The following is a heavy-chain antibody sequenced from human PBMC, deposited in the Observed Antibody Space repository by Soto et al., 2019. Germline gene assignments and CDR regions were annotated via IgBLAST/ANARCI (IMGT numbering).Heavy chain of an antibody. Sequence: PGGSLRLSCAASGFTFSDYGVQWVRQTPGKGLEWVAALAYDGTNKFYADSVKGRFTLSRDSSKTTVFLQMDSMRAEDTAVYYCAKVNRRSGVGQHSPLDYWGQGTLVTVSS. CDR2: LAYDGTNK. CDR1: GFTFSDYG. D-gene: IGHD3-3*02. CDR3: AKVNRRSGVGQHSPLDY. J-gene: IGHJ4*02. V-gene: IGHV3-30*18.